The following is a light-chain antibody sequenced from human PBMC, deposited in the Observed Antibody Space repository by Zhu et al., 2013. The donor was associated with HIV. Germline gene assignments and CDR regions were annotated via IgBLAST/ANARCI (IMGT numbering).Light chain of an antibody. J-gene: IGLJ3*02. CDR1: SNDIGTYKY. Sequence: QSALTQPASVSGSPGQSITISCTGTSNDIGTYKYVSWYQQHPGKAPKVMIYEVSNRPSGVSDRFSGSKSGNTASLTISGLQAEDEADYYCSSYTTSSTWVFGGGTKLTVL. CDR3: SSYTTSSTWV. V-gene: IGLV2-14*01. CDR2: EVS.